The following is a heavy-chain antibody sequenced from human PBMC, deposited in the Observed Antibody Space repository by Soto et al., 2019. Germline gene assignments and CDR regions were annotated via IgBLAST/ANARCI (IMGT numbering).Heavy chain of an antibody. J-gene: IGHJ4*02. Sequence: GGSLRLSCAASRFTFGSYAMSWVRQAPGKGLEWVSLINGYGGSTNYADSVKGRFTISRDNSKNMLYLQMNSLRAEDTAVYYCAKGRANTVFGVDTLFDYWGQGALVTVSS. V-gene: IGHV3-23*01. CDR3: AKGRANTVFGVDTLFDY. CDR2: INGYGGST. CDR1: RFTFGSYA. D-gene: IGHD3-3*01.